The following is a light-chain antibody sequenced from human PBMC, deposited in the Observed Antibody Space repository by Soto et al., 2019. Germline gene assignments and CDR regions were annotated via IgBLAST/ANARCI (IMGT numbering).Light chain of an antibody. CDR3: QQGNSIPLT. Sequence: DIQMTQSPSSVSASVGDRVTITCRASQDINIALAWFQQKPGEAPSLLIYTAASLHIGVPSRFSGSGSGTDFTLTISSLQPEDFANYYCQQGNSIPLTFGGGTKVEIK. V-gene: IGKV1-12*01. J-gene: IGKJ4*01. CDR2: TAA. CDR1: QDINIA.